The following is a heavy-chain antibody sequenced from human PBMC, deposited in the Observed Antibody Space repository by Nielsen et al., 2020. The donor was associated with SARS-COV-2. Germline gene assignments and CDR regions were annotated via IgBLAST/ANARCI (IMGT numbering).Heavy chain of an antibody. CDR3: ARPAARSYYQNYYFDS. CDR1: GGSIRSGNYY. D-gene: IGHD3-22*01. J-gene: IGHJ4*02. Sequence: SETLSLTCSVSGGSIRSGNYYWGWIRQPPGKGLEWIGTIYFGRDTFYSPSLKSRVTISVDTSTNQFSLKLTSVTAADTAVYYCARPAARSYYQNYYFDSWGQGTLVTVSS. V-gene: IGHV4-39*01. CDR2: IYFGRDT.